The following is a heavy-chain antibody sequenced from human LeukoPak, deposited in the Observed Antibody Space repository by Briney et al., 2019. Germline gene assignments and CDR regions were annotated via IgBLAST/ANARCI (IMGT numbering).Heavy chain of an antibody. CDR2: VSPYNGNT. J-gene: IGHJ4*02. V-gene: IGHV1-18*01. D-gene: IGHD3-22*01. CDR3: ARDPISSTVGNYYDSSGYPPRY. CDR1: GYTFTSYD. Sequence: ASVKVSCKASGYTFTSYDISWVRQAPGQGLEWMGWVSPYNGNTNYAQKFHGRVTMTTDTSTSTSYMEVRSLRSDDTAVYYCARDPISSTVGNYYDSSGYPPRYWGQGTLVTVSS.